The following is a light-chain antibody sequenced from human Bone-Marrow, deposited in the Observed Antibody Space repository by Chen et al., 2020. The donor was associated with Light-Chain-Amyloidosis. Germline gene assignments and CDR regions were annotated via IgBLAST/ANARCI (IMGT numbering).Light chain of an antibody. CDR3: QVLDRSTAPPV. CDR2: DDS. J-gene: IGLJ3*02. Sequence: SYVLTQPSSVSVAPGQTATIAWGGNNTGSTSVHWYQQTPGHAPLLVVYDDSDRPSGIPPRLSGSNSGNTATLTISRVEAGDAADSDCQVLDRSTAPPVFGGGTTRTVL. V-gene: IGLV3-21*02. CDR1: NTGSTS.